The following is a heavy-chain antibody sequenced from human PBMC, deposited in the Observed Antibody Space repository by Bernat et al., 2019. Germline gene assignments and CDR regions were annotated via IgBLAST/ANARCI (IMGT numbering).Heavy chain of an antibody. D-gene: IGHD3-22*01. CDR1: GYTLTELS. CDR3: ATRLGLSYYDSSGYPISGFDY. V-gene: IGHV1-24*01. J-gene: IGHJ4*02. Sequence: QVQLVQSGAEVKKPGASVKVSCKVSGYTLTELSMHWVRQAPGKGLEWMGGFDPEDGETIYAQKFQGRVTMTEDISTDTAYMELSSLRSEDTAVYYCATRLGLSYYDSSGYPISGFDYWGQGTLVTVSS. CDR2: FDPEDGET.